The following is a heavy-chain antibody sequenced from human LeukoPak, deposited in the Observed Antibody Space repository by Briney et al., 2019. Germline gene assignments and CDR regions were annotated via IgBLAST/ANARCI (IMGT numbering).Heavy chain of an antibody. Sequence: QPGGSLRLSCAASGFTFSSSWMHWVRQAPGKGLVWVSRINSDGSDASYADSVRGRFTISRDNAKNSLYLQMNSLRAEDTAVYYCARADSSSNRYYYGMDVWGQGTTVTVSS. CDR2: INSDGSDA. D-gene: IGHD6-6*01. J-gene: IGHJ6*02. CDR1: GFTFSSSW. CDR3: ARADSSSNRYYYGMDV. V-gene: IGHV3-74*01.